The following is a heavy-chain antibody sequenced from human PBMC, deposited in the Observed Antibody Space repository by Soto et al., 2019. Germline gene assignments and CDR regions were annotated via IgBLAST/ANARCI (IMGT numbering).Heavy chain of an antibody. Sequence: SLRLSCAASGFTFSSYGMHWVRQAPGKGLEWVAVISYDGSNKYYADSVKGRFTISRDNSKNTLYLQMNSLRAEDTAVYYCATSTYQDWGQGTLVTVSS. CDR3: ATSTYQD. CDR1: GFTFSSYG. D-gene: IGHD2-2*01. V-gene: IGHV3-30*03. CDR2: ISYDGSNK. J-gene: IGHJ4*02.